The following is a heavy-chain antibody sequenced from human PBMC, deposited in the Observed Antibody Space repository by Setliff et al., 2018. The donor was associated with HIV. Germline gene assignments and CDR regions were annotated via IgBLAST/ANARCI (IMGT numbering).Heavy chain of an antibody. V-gene: IGHV4-38-2*02. CDR1: GYSISTGYN. D-gene: IGHD3-16*01. J-gene: IGHJ3*02. Sequence: PSETLSLTCTVSGYSISTGYNWGCIRQPPGKGLEWIGSMHHSGGTYYNPSLKTRVTISLDTSKNQFSLNLSSLTAADTAVYYCVRGGSWGIIWGQGTVVTVSS. CDR3: VRGGSWGII. CDR2: MHHSGGT.